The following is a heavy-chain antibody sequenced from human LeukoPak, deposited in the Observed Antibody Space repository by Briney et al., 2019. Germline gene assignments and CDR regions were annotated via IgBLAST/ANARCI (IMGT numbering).Heavy chain of an antibody. CDR3: ATTHLYNYYDSWSGYFGGRDY. CDR1: GFTFSSYW. D-gene: IGHD3-3*01. CDR2: INSDGSSR. V-gene: IGHV3-74*01. Sequence: PGGSLRLSCAASGFTFSSYWMHWVRQAPGKGLVWVSRINSDGSSRSYADSVKGRFTISRDNAKNTLYLQMNSLRAEDTAVYYCATTHLYNYYDSWSGYFGGRDYWGQGTLVTVSS. J-gene: IGHJ4*02.